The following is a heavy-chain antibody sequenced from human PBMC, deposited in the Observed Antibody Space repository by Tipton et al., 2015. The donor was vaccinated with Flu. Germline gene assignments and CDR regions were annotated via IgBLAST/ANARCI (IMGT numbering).Heavy chain of an antibody. V-gene: IGHV4-59*01. J-gene: IGHJ3*02. CDR2: IYYSGST. Sequence: TLSLTCTVSGGSISSYYWSWIRQPPGKGLEWIGYIYYSGSTNYNPSLKSRVTISVDTSKNQFSLKLSSVTAADTAVYYCARAKLVLGDAFDIWGQGTMVTVSS. CDR3: ARAKLVLGDAFDI. D-gene: IGHD1-1*01. CDR1: GGSISSYY.